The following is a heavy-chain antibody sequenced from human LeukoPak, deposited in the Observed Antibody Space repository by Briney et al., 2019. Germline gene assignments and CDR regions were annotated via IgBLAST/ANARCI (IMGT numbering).Heavy chain of an antibody. J-gene: IGHJ6*03. D-gene: IGHD6-19*01. CDR1: GFTFSSHS. Sequence: PGGSLRLSCAASGFTFSSHSMNWVRQAPGKGLEWVSSISSSSSYIYYADSVKGRFTISRDNAKNSLYLQMNSLRAEDTAVYYCARDAVIQWLARSYYYMDVWGKGTTVTVSS. V-gene: IGHV3-21*01. CDR3: ARDAVIQWLARSYYYMDV. CDR2: ISSSSSYI.